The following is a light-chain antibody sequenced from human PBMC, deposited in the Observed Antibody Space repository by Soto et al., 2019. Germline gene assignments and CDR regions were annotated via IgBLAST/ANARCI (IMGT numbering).Light chain of an antibody. CDR3: QQYGSSPMLT. CDR2: DAS. J-gene: IGKJ4*01. CDR1: QSVSNN. V-gene: IGKV3-15*01. Sequence: EIVRTQSPATLSVSPGERATLPCRASQSVSNNLAWYQQKPGQAPRILISDASTRATGLPARFSGTVSGTEFTLTISSLQSEDVAVYYGQQYGSSPMLTFGGGTEVDIK.